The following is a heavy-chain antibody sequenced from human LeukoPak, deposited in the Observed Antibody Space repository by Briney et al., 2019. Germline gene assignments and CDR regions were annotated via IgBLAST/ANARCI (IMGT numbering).Heavy chain of an antibody. J-gene: IGHJ4*02. CDR3: AREVTGTARYYFEY. Sequence: ASVKVSCKASGYTFTNYGIGWVRQALGQGLEWMGWISAYNGNTNYAQKSQGRVTMTTDTSTSTAYMDLRSLRSDDTAVYYCAREVTGTARYYFEYWGQGTLVTVSS. CDR1: GYTFTNYG. CDR2: ISAYNGNT. D-gene: IGHD1-7*01. V-gene: IGHV1-18*01.